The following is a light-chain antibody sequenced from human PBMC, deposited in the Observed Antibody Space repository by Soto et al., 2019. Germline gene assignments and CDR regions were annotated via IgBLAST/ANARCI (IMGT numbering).Light chain of an antibody. CDR2: DAS. CDR1: QDISNY. J-gene: IGKJ4*01. Sequence: HITRSPCSLSSSVGDRVTITCQASQDISNYLNWYQQKPGKAPKLLIYDASDLETGVPSRFSGSGFGTDFSFTISSLQTEDIATYYCQQFDDQLTFGGGTKVDIK. CDR3: QQFDDQLT. V-gene: IGKV1-33*01.